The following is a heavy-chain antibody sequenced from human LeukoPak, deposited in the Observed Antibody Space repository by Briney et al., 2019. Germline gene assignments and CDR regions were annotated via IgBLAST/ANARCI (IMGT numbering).Heavy chain of an antibody. V-gene: IGHV1-69*13. CDR3: ARGASLRYYYDSSAQGYFDY. Sequence: SVKVSCKASGGTFSSYAISWVRQAPGQGLEWMGGIIPIFGTANYAQKFQGRVTITADESTSTACMELSSLRSEDTAVYYCARGASLRYYYDSSAQGYFDYWGQGTLVTVSS. CDR1: GGTFSSYA. CDR2: IIPIFGTA. J-gene: IGHJ4*02. D-gene: IGHD3-22*01.